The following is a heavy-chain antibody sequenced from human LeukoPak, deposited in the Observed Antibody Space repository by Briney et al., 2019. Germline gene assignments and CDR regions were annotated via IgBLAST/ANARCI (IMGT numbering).Heavy chain of an antibody. CDR2: IDRSSTYI. Sequence: GGSLRLSCAASGFTFSGYSMNWVRQAPGKGLEWVASIDRSSTYIYYADLLKGRFTISRDNAKNPLYLQMNSLRAEDTAVYYCERDYTAMAHFDFWGQGTLVTVTS. J-gene: IGHJ4*02. CDR1: GFTFSGYS. V-gene: IGHV3-21*01. CDR3: ERDYTAMAHFDF. D-gene: IGHD5-18*01.